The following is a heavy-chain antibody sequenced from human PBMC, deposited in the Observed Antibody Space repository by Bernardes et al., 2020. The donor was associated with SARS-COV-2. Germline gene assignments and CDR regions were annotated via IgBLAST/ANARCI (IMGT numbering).Heavy chain of an antibody. J-gene: IGHJ4*02. D-gene: IGHD3-10*01. V-gene: IGHV3-48*01. CDR3: ATDPYGSGPGGREN. Sequence: GGSRRLSCAASGFTFSSYNMNWARQAPGKGLEWVSYISSGSATKYDADSVKGRFILSRDNAKNSLYLQMNSLRAEDTAVYYGATDPYGSGPGGRENWGQGTLVTDSS. CDR1: GFTFSSYN. CDR2: ISSGSATK.